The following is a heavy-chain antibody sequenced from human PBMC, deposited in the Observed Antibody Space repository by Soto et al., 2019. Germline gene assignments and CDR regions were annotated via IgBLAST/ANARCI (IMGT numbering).Heavy chain of an antibody. D-gene: IGHD1-26*01. CDR3: ARDRKGSYYAFDI. V-gene: IGHV1-69*13. CDR1: GCTFSSYA. CDR2: IIPIFGTA. J-gene: IGHJ3*02. Sequence: ASVKVSCKASGCTFSSYAISWVRQAPGQGLEWMGGIIPIFGTANYAQKFQGRVTITADESTSTAYMELSSLRSEDTAVYYCARDRKGSYYAFDIWGQGTMVTVSS.